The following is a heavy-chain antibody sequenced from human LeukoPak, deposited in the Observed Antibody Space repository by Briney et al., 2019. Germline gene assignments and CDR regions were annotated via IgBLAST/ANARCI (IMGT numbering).Heavy chain of an antibody. CDR2: ISYDGSNK. J-gene: IGHJ4*02. CDR3: AKSLAIDY. CDR1: GFTFSSYG. V-gene: IGHV3-30*18. Sequence: GRSLRLSWAASGFTFSSYGMHWVRQAPGKGLEWVAVISYDGSNKYYADSVKGRFTISGDNSKNTLYLQMNSLRAEDTAVYYCAKSLAIDYWGQGTLVTVPS.